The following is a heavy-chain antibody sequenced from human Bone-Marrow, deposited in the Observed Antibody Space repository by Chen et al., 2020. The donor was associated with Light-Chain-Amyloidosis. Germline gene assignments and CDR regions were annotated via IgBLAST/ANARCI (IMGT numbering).Heavy chain of an antibody. D-gene: IGHD5-12*01. CDR3: ARGGRLRSMDV. V-gene: IGHV3-53*01. CDR1: GFAVGTNH. Sequence: EVQVVESGGDLIQPGGSLRLSCAASGFAVGTNHMSWVRQPPGKGLEWISGVDGGGKIAYADSVKGRFTISRDKSNNTVDLQMNSLSADDTAVYYCARGGRLRSMDVWGQGTTVAVSS. CDR2: VDGGGKI. J-gene: IGHJ6*02.